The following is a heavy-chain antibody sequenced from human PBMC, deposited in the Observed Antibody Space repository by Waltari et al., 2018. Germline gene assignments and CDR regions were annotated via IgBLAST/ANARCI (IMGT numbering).Heavy chain of an antibody. J-gene: IGHJ4*02. CDR1: GGSFSGYY. D-gene: IGHD6-6*01. CDR3: ARAKQLVRTGLDY. Sequence: QVQLQQWGAGLLKPSETLSLTCAVYGGSFSGYYWSWIRQPPGKGLEWIGEINHRGSTNYSPSLKSRVTISVDTSKNQFSLKLSSVTAADTAVYYCARAKQLVRTGLDYWGQGTLVTVSS. CDR2: INHRGST. V-gene: IGHV4-34*01.